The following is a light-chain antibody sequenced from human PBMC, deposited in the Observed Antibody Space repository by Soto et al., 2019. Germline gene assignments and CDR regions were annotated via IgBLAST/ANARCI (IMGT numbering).Light chain of an antibody. CDR3: QQYGSSPVYT. J-gene: IGKJ2*01. CDR2: GAS. CDR1: QSASSNY. Sequence: EIVLTQSPGTLSLSPGERATLSCRASQSASSNYLAWYQQKPGQAPRLLIYGASTRATGIPDRFSGSGSGTDFTLSISRLEPEDVAVYYCQQYGSSPVYTFGQGTKLEIK. V-gene: IGKV3-20*01.